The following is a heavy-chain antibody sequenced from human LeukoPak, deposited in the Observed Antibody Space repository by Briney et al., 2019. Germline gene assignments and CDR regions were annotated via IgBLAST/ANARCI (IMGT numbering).Heavy chain of an antibody. CDR1: GYTFSSYS. V-gene: IGHV1-18*01. J-gene: IGHJ4*02. CDR2: IRADNGNT. CDR3: ARVDSGSWNSPYYFDY. D-gene: IGHD6-13*01. Sequence: ASVKVSCKASGYTFSSYSFTWVRQAPGQGLEWLGWIRADNGNTNYAPKLQGRVTMTTDTSTGTAYMELRSLRSDGTAVYYCARVDSGSWNSPYYFDYWGQGTLVTVSS.